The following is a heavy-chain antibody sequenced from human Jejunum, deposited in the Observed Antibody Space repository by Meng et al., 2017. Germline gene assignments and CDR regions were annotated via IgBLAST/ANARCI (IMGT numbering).Heavy chain of an antibody. Sequence: QVELQESGPGLVKPSKTLSLTCSVSGDSIRGADYYWTWIRQAPGKGLEWIGYIYYSGTTYYNPSLKTRLILSVDTSTNRFSLNLSSVAAADTAMYYCARSRVVPAAYFDSWGHGTLVTVSS. J-gene: IGHJ4*01. V-gene: IGHV4-30-4*01. CDR3: ARSRVVPAAYFDS. CDR2: IYYSGTT. CDR1: GDSIRGADYY. D-gene: IGHD2-2*01.